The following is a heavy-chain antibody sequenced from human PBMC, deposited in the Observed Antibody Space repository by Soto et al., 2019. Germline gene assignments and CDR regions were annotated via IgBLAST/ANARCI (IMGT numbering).Heavy chain of an antibody. J-gene: IGHJ4*02. Sequence: QVQLQESGPGLVKPSQTLSLTCTVSGGSISSGGYYWSWIRQHPGKGLEWIGYIYYSGSTYYNPSLKSRVTISVDTSKNQFALKLSSVTAADTAVYYCARDRAPDDYGDYALDYWGQGTLVTVSS. CDR3: ARDRAPDDYGDYALDY. D-gene: IGHD4-17*01. CDR2: IYYSGST. V-gene: IGHV4-31*03. CDR1: GGSISSGGYY.